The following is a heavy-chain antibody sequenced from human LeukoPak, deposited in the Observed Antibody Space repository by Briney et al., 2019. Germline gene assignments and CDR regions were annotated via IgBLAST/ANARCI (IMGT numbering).Heavy chain of an antibody. CDR1: GFTFSSYA. CDR2: INGRAATT. Sequence: GGSLRLSCAASGFASGFTFSSYAMSWVRQAPGKGLEWVASINGRAATTYYADSVKGRFTISRDNSKNTLYLQTNSLGADDTAVYYCAKAPATGEGYYFYYMDVWGKGTTVTVSS. CDR3: AKAPATGEGYYFYYMDV. V-gene: IGHV3-23*01. J-gene: IGHJ6*03. D-gene: IGHD7-27*01.